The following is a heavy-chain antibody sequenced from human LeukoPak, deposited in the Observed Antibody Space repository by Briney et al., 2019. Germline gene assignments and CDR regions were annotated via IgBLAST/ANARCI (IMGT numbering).Heavy chain of an antibody. D-gene: IGHD2-15*01. J-gene: IGHJ4*02. CDR2: ISGSGGST. Sequence: PGGSLRLSCAASGFTFSSYAMSRVRQAPGKGLEWVSAISGSGGSTYYADSVKGRFTISRDNSKNTLYLQMNSLRAEDTAVYYCAKDGRDCSGGSCYTRRDYWGQGTLVTVSS. CDR1: GFTFSSYA. CDR3: AKDGRDCSGGSCYTRRDY. V-gene: IGHV3-23*01.